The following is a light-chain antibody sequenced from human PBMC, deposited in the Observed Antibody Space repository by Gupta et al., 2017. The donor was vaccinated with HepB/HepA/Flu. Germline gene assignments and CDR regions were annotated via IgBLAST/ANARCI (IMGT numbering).Light chain of an antibody. CDR1: ALPKKN. J-gene: IGLJ3*02. CDR2: EDT. CDR3: YSSDSSGYHRV. Sequence: SYEFTQPPSVSLSPGQTARITCSGDALPKKNAYWYQQKSGKAPVLVIYEDTKRPSGIPEKFSGSTSGTMATLTISGAQVQDEADYYCYSSDSSGYHRVFGGGTKLTVL. V-gene: IGLV3-10*01.